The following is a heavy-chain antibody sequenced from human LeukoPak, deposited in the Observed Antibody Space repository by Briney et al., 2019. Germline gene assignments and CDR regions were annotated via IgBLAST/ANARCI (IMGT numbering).Heavy chain of an antibody. CDR1: GGSISSGSYY. Sequence: SETLSLTCTASGGSISSGSYYWSWIRQPAGQGLEWIGRIYTSGSTNYNPSLKSRVTISVDTSKNQFSLKLSSVTAADTAVYYCARVIAAAGSSFDYWGQGTLVIVSS. V-gene: IGHV4-61*02. J-gene: IGHJ4*02. CDR2: IYTSGST. CDR3: ARVIAAAGSSFDY. D-gene: IGHD6-13*01.